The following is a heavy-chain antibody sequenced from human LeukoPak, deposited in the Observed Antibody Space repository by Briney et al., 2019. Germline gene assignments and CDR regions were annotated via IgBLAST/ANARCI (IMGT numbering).Heavy chain of an antibody. Sequence: SETLSLTCTVSGGSISSYYWSWIRQPAGKGLEWIGRIYTSGSTNYNPSLKSRVTMSVDTSKNQFSLKLSSVTAADTAVYYCAREGTIDDIAARPRGWFDPWGQGTLVTVSS. D-gene: IGHD6-6*01. V-gene: IGHV4-4*07. CDR3: AREGTIDDIAARPRGWFDP. CDR2: IYTSGST. CDR1: GGSISSYY. J-gene: IGHJ5*02.